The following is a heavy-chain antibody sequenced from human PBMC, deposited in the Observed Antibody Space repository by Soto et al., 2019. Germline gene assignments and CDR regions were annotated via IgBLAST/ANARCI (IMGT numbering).Heavy chain of an antibody. J-gene: IGHJ4*02. D-gene: IGHD4-4*01. V-gene: IGHV4-34*01. Sequence: PSETLALTCAVYGGSFSGYYGSCIRQPPGKGLEWIGEINHSGSTNYNPSLKSRVTISVDTSKNQFSLKLSSVTAADTAVYYCARLYGYSAYWGQGTLVTVSS. CDR1: GGSFSGYY. CDR3: ARLYGYSAY. CDR2: INHSGST.